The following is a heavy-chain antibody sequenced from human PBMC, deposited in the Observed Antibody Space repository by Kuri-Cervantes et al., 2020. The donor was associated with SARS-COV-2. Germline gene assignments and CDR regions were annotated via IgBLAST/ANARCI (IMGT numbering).Heavy chain of an antibody. CDR3: ARGPTFPYYYYMDV. Sequence: ASVKVSCKASGYTFTSYDINWVRQATGQGLGWMGWMNPNSGNTGYAQKFQGRVTITRNTSISTAYMELSSLRSEDTAVYYCARGPTFPYYYYMDVWGKGTTVTVSS. CDR1: GYTFTSYD. V-gene: IGHV1-8*03. J-gene: IGHJ6*03. CDR2: MNPNSGNT.